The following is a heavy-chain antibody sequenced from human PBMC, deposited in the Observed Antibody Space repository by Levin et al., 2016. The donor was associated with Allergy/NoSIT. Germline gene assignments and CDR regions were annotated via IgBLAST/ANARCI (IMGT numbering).Heavy chain of an antibody. CDR3: ITDRSLELDGDY. Sequence: GGSLRLSCAASGFTFSNAWMSWVRQAPGKGLEWVGRIKSKTDGGTTDYTAPVEGRFTISRDDSKNTLYLQMNSLKNEDTAVYYCITDRSLELDGDYWGQGTLVTVSS. CDR1: GFTFSNAW. CDR2: IKSKTDGGTT. V-gene: IGHV3-15*01. J-gene: IGHJ4*02. D-gene: IGHD1-26*01.